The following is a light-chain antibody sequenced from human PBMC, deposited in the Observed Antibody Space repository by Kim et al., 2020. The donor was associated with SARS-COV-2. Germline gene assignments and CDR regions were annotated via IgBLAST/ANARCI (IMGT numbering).Light chain of an antibody. CDR1: SLRSYY. CDR2: GKN. J-gene: IGLJ2*01. V-gene: IGLV3-19*01. CDR3: NSRDSNNNVL. Sequence: VSLGQTVRITCQGDSLRSYYATWYQQKPGQAPILVIYGKNNRPSGIPDRFSGSSSGNTASLTITGTQAGDEADYYCNSRDSNNNVLFGGGTQLTVL.